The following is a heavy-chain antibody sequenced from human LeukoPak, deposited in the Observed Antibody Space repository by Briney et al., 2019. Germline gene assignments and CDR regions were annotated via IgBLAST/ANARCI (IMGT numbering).Heavy chain of an antibody. D-gene: IGHD3-3*01. V-gene: IGHV3-21*01. CDR3: ARDVFVIGTYYDFWSGYSSGYMDV. CDR1: GFTFSSYS. CDR2: ISSSSSYI. J-gene: IGHJ6*03. Sequence: GGSLRLSCAASGFTFSSYSMNWVRQAPGKGLEWVSSISSSSSYIYYADSVKGRFTISRDNAKNSLYLQMNSLRAEDTAVYYCARDVFVIGTYYDFWSGYSSGYMDVWGKGTTVTVSS.